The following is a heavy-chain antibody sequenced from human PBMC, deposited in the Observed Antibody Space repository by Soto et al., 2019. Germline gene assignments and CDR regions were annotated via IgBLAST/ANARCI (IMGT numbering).Heavy chain of an antibody. Sequence: ASVKVSCKDSGYPFTNYGISWVRQAPGQGLEWMGWISTYNGNTSYAQKLQGRVTMTTDTSTSTAYMELRSLRSDDTAVYYCASEAYWGSSNHNILLYWGQGTMDTLS. D-gene: IGHD6-6*01. J-gene: IGHJ1*01. V-gene: IGHV1-18*04. CDR3: ASEAYWGSSNHNILLY. CDR2: ISTYNGNT. CDR1: GYPFTNYG.